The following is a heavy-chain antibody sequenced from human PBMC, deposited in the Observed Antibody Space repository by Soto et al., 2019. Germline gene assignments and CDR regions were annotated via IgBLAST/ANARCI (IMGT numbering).Heavy chain of an antibody. V-gene: IGHV4-39*01. J-gene: IGHJ4*02. Sequence: SETLSLTCTVSGGSIISSSYSWGWIRQPPGKGLEWIGSFYYSGSTYYNPSLKSRVTVSVDTSKNQFSLKLSSVTAADTAVYYCARFKLRFLAFDYWGQGTRVTVSS. D-gene: IGHD3-3*01. CDR1: GGSIISSSYS. CDR2: FYYSGST. CDR3: ARFKLRFLAFDY.